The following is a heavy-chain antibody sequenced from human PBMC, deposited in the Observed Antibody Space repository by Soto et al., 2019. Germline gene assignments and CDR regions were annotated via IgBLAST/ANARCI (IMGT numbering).Heavy chain of an antibody. V-gene: IGHV3-33*01. CDR3: ASERGSSYFDY. CDR2: IWYDGSNK. D-gene: IGHD6-6*01. Sequence: VQLVQSGGGVVQPGRSLRLSCAVSGFSLSDYGMHWVRQAPGKGLEWVAVIWYDGSNKYYADSVKGRFTISRDNSQNTLYLQMNSLRAEDTAVYYCASERGSSYFDYWGQGTLVTVSS. J-gene: IGHJ4*02. CDR1: GFSLSDYG.